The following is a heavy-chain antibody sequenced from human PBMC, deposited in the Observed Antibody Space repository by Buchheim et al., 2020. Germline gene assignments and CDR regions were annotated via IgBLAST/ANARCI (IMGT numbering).Heavy chain of an antibody. Sequence: EVQLVESGGGLVKPGGSLRLSCAASGFTFSTYTMNWVRQAPGKGLEWVSSISSSSSHIFYADSVKGRFTISRDNAENSLFLQMNSLRAEDTAVYYCASVGGATRPPYYGMDVWGQGTT. CDR1: GFTFSTYT. CDR3: ASVGGATRPPYYGMDV. D-gene: IGHD1-26*01. J-gene: IGHJ6*02. CDR2: ISSSSSHI. V-gene: IGHV3-21*01.